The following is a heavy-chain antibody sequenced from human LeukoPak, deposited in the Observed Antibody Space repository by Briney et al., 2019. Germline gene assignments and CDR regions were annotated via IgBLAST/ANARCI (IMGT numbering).Heavy chain of an antibody. CDR2: IYYSGTT. Sequence: SETLSLTCTVSGGSISSGGYYWSWIRQHPGKGLEWIGYIYYSGTTYYNPSLKSRVTISVDTSKNQFSLKLSSVTAADTAVYYCASAYSSSWYQGVWWFDPWGQGTLVTVSS. CDR3: ASAYSSSWYQGVWWFDP. D-gene: IGHD6-13*01. V-gene: IGHV4-31*03. CDR1: GGSISSGGYY. J-gene: IGHJ5*02.